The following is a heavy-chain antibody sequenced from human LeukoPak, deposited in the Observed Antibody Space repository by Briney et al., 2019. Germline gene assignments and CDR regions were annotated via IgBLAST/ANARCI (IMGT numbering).Heavy chain of an antibody. V-gene: IGHV4-61*01. CDR3: ARTTPWNDRSAAYFDY. Sequence: KPSETLSLTCTVSGGSVSSGSYYWSWIRQPPGKGLEWIGYIYYSGSTNYNPSLKSRVTISVDTSKNQFSLKLSSVTAADTAVYYCARTTPWNDRSAAYFDYWGQGTLVTVPS. D-gene: IGHD1-1*01. CDR2: IYYSGST. J-gene: IGHJ4*02. CDR1: GGSVSSGSYY.